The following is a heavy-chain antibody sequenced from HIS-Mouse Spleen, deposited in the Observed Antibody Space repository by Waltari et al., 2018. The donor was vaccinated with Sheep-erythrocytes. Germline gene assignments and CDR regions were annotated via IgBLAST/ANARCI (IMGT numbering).Heavy chain of an antibody. CDR1: GFSLSTSGMC. D-gene: IGHD6-6*01. J-gene: IGHJ3*02. Sequence: QVTLRESGPALVKPTQTLTLTCTFSGFSLSTSGMCVSWIRRPPGKALEWLARIDWDDDKYYSTSLKTRLTISKDTSKNQVVLTMTNMDPVDTATYYCARLSIAANTAFDIWGQGTMVTVSS. CDR2: IDWDDDK. CDR3: ARLSIAANTAFDI. V-gene: IGHV2-70*15.